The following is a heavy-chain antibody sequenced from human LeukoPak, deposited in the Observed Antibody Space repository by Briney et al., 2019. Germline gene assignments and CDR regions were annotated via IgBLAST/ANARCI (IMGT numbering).Heavy chain of an antibody. CDR2: IRYDGSNK. V-gene: IGHV3-30*02. Sequence: GGSLRLSCAASGFTFSSYGMHWVRQAPGKGLEWVAFIRYDGSNKYYADSVKGRFTISRDNSKNTLYLQMNSLRAEDTAVYYCAKDQAPNYYDSSGLDYWGQGTLVTVSS. CDR3: AKDQAPNYYDSSGLDY. J-gene: IGHJ4*02. CDR1: GFTFSSYG. D-gene: IGHD3-22*01.